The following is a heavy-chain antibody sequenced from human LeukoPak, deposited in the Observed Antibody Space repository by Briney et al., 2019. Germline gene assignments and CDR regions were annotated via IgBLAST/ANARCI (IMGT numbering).Heavy chain of an antibody. Sequence: PSETLSLTCTVSGDSINSGGYYWNWIRQHPGTGLEWIGFIHYSGSTYYNPSLKSRVSISVDTSKNQFSLKLSSVTAADTAVYYCAREAYYDSSGYYWGQGTLVTVSS. CDR1: GDSINSGGYY. J-gene: IGHJ4*02. D-gene: IGHD3-22*01. CDR2: IHYSGST. V-gene: IGHV4-31*03. CDR3: AREAYYDSSGYY.